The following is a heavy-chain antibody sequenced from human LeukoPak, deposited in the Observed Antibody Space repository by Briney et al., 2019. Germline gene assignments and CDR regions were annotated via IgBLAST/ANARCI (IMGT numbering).Heavy chain of an antibody. J-gene: IGHJ4*02. D-gene: IGHD5-18*01. CDR2: IYHSGST. CDR1: GGSISSYY. CDR3: ARGGYSYGLDY. V-gene: IGHV4-4*02. Sequence: PSETLSLTCTVSGGSISSYYWSWVRQPPGKGLEWIGEIYHSGSTNYNPSLKSRVTISVDKSKNQFSLKLSSVTAADTAVYYCARGGYSYGLDYWGQGTLVTVSS.